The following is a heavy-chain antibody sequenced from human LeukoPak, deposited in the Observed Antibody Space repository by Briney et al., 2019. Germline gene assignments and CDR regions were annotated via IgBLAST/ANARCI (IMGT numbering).Heavy chain of an antibody. Sequence: GGSLRLSCAASGFTFSSYWMSWVRQAPGKGLEWVANIKQDGSEKYYVDSVKGRFTTSRDNAKNSLYLQMNSLRAEDAAVYYCASQDYDYVWGRMVGGFDIWGQGTMVTVSS. D-gene: IGHD3-16*01. V-gene: IGHV3-7*03. CDR3: ASQDYDYVWGRMVGGFDI. CDR1: GFTFSSYW. J-gene: IGHJ3*02. CDR2: IKQDGSEK.